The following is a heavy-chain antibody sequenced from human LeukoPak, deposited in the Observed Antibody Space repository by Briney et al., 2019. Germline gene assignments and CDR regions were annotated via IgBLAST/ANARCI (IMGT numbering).Heavy chain of an antibody. D-gene: IGHD5-12*01. Sequence: SLYAGYKASGYPFAIYDVNGVRQASGQGLPRMGWMNPNSGNTGYAQKFQGRVTMTRNTSISTAYMELSSLRSEDTAAYYCARRCSGYDEMDYWGQGTLVTVSS. V-gene: IGHV1-8*01. CDR3: ARRCSGYDEMDY. J-gene: IGHJ4*02. CDR1: GYPFAIYD. CDR2: MNPNSGNT.